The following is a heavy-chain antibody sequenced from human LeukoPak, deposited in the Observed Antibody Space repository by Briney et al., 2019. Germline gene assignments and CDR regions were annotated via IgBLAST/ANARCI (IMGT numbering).Heavy chain of an antibody. CDR2: IYYTGST. CDR1: GGSINSYY. Sequence: PSETLSLTCTVSGGSINSYYWSWIRQPPGKGLEWIRYIYYTGSTNYNPSLKSRVTISVDTSKNQFSLKLSSVTAADTAVYYCASAFSSGWYPYSIGGLWFDYWAQGTLVTVSS. V-gene: IGHV4-59*01. D-gene: IGHD6-19*01. CDR3: ASAFSSGWYPYSIGGLWFDY. J-gene: IGHJ4*02.